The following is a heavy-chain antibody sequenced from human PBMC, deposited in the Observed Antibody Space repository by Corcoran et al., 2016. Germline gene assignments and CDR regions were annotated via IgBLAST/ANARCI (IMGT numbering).Heavy chain of an antibody. Sequence: QVQLVQSRAEVKKPGSSVKISCKASGDTFSSYALNWVRQAPGQGLEWMGGIIPIFGTSNYAQKFQGRVTITAFESTSTAYRELSSLSFEDTAVLYCASSPNLGGMDVWGQGTSVTVSS. V-gene: IGHV1-69*01. CDR3: ASSPNLGGMDV. D-gene: IGHD2-8*01. CDR1: GDTFSSYA. CDR2: IIPIFGTS. J-gene: IGHJ6*02.